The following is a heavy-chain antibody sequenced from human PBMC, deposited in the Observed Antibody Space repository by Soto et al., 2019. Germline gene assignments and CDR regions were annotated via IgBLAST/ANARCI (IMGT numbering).Heavy chain of an antibody. J-gene: IGHJ6*02. V-gene: IGHV1-69*01. CDR2: LIPIFGTA. CDR1: GGTFSSYA. D-gene: IGHD3-10*01. CDR3: ARDYGSGSYYNALYYYYGMDV. Sequence: QVQLVQSGAEVKKPGSSVKVSCKASGGTFSSYAISWVRQSPGQGLEWMGGLIPIFGTANYAQKFQGRVTITADESTSTAYMELSSLRSEDTAVYYCARDYGSGSYYNALYYYYGMDVWGQGTTVTGSS.